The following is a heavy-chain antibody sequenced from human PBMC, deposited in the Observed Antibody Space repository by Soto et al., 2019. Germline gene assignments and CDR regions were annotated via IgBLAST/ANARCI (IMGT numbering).Heavy chain of an antibody. J-gene: IGHJ4*02. D-gene: IGHD3-9*01. CDR2: TKKKANSYAT. CDR3: ASLTLDY. CDR1: GFTFSDHD. V-gene: IGHV3-72*01. Sequence: EVQLVESGGGLVQPGGSLRLSCAASGFTFSDHDMDWVRQAPGKGLEWVGLTKKKANSYATEYAAYVKGRFTISRDDSQNSLHLQLNSLKTEDTALYYCASLTLDYWGQGTLVTVSS.